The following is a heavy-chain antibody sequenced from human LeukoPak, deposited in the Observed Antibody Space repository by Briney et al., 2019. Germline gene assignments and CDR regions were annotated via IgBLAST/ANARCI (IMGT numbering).Heavy chain of an antibody. Sequence: SETLSLTCTVSGGSLSSGGYYWRWIRQHPGTGLEWLGYIYYSGSTYYNPSLKSRVTISVDTSKNQFSLKLSSVTAADTAVYYCAREGVDTAMAETDDAFDIWGQGTMVTVSS. V-gene: IGHV4-31*03. CDR2: IYYSGST. J-gene: IGHJ3*02. CDR3: AREGVDTAMAETDDAFDI. D-gene: IGHD5-18*01. CDR1: GGSLSSGGYY.